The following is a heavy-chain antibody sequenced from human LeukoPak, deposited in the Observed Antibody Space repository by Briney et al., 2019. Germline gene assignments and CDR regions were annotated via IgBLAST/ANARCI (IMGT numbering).Heavy chain of an antibody. J-gene: IGHJ4*02. D-gene: IGHD3-10*01. CDR1: GGSISSGDYY. V-gene: IGHV4-30-4*01. CDR3: ARRYYYGSGSSLADAYYFDY. CDR2: IYYSGST. Sequence: SQTLSLTCTVSGGSISSGDYYWSWIRQPPGKGLEWIGYIYYSGSTYYNPSLKSRVTISVNTSKSQFSLKLSSVTAADTAVYYCARRYYYGSGSSLADAYYFDYWGQGTLVTVSS.